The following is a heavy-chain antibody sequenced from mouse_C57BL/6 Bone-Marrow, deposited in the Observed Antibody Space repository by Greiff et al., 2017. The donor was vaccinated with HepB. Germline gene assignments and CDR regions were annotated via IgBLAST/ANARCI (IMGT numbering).Heavy chain of an antibody. CDR1: GYTFTSYW. Sequence: VQLQQPGAELVKPGASVKLSCKASGYTFTSYWMQWVKQRPGQGLEWIGEIDPSDSYTNYNQKFKGKATLTVDTSSRTAYMQLSSLTSEDSAVYYWARENYYGSWYFDVWGTGTTVTVTS. J-gene: IGHJ1*03. CDR3: ARENYYGSWYFDV. CDR2: IDPSDSYT. V-gene: IGHV1-50*01. D-gene: IGHD1-1*01.